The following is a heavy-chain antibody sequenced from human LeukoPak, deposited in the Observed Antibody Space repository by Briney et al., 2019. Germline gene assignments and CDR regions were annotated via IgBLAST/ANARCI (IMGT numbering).Heavy chain of an antibody. CDR1: GYTLTELS. D-gene: IGHD2-21*02. CDR3: ARTYCGGDCYSENYYYYYGMDV. CDR2: FDPEDGET. J-gene: IGHJ6*02. V-gene: IGHV1-24*01. Sequence: ASVKVSCKASGYTLTELSMHWVRQAPGKGLEWMGGFDPEDGETIYAQKFQGRVTMTEDTSTDTAYMELSSLRSDDTAVYYCARTYCGGDCYSENYYYYYGMDVWGQGTTVTVSS.